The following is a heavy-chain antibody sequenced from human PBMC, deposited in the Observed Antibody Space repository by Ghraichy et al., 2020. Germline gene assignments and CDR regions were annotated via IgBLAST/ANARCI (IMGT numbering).Heavy chain of an antibody. J-gene: IGHJ2*01. CDR1: GFTFSSYA. V-gene: IGHV3-23*01. CDR2: TSGGGGST. D-gene: IGHD5/OR15-5a*01. CDR3: AKVVSWRYFDL. Sequence: GGSLRLSCAASGFTFSSYAMTWVRQAPGKGLEWVSATSGGGGSTYYADSVKGRFTISRDNSKNTLYLPMNSLRAEDTSVYSCAKVVSWRYFDLWGRGTLVTVSS.